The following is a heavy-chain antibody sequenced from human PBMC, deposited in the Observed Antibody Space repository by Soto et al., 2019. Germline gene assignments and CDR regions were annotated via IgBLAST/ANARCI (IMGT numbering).Heavy chain of an antibody. J-gene: IGHJ4*02. D-gene: IGHD1-1*01. Sequence: RASVKVSCKASGYTFTDYFIHWVRQAPGQGFEWMGWINPNSRGTNYAQKFQGRVTMTRDTSNSTAYMELRGLTSDDTAVYYCARATGSPYYFDYWGQGTLVTVSS. CDR2: INPNSRGT. V-gene: IGHV1-2*02. CDR1: GYTFTDYF. CDR3: ARATGSPYYFDY.